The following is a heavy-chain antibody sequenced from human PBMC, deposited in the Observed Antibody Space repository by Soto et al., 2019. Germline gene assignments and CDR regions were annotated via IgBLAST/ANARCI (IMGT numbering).Heavy chain of an antibody. Sequence: PSETLSLTCTVSDGSISNSYWSWIRQPAGKGLEWIGRIHSSGSAKYNPSLNSRVAMSVDTSKSQFSLEVSSLTAADTAVYYCAREEQLGPYYYYALDVWGQGTTVTVSS. J-gene: IGHJ6*02. CDR1: DGSISNSY. V-gene: IGHV4-4*07. CDR2: IHSSGSA. D-gene: IGHD1-1*01. CDR3: AREEQLGPYYYYALDV.